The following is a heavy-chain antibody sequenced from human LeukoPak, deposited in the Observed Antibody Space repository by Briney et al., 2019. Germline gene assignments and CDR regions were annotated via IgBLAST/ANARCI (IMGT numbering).Heavy chain of an antibody. Sequence: GASVKVSCKASGYTFTSYGISWVRQAPGQGLEWMGWISAYNGNTNYAQKLQGRVTMTTDTSTSTAYMELRSLRSDDTAVYYCARAGQIVGATNYYYYYGMDVWGQGTTVTVSS. V-gene: IGHV1-18*01. CDR2: ISAYNGNT. J-gene: IGHJ6*02. D-gene: IGHD1-26*01. CDR1: GYTFTSYG. CDR3: ARAGQIVGATNYYYYYGMDV.